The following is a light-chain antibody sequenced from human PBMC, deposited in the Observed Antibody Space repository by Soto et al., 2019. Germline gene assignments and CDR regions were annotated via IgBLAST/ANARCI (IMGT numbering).Light chain of an antibody. J-gene: IGKJ5*01. Sequence: DIVMTQSPLSLPVTPGEPASISCRSSQSLLHSNGYNYLDWYLQKPGQSPQLLIYLGSNRASGVPDRFSGSGSGTDFTLKISRVEAEHVGVYYCMQALQTPHFGQGTRLEIK. V-gene: IGKV2-28*01. CDR2: LGS. CDR3: MQALQTPH. CDR1: QSLLHSNGYNY.